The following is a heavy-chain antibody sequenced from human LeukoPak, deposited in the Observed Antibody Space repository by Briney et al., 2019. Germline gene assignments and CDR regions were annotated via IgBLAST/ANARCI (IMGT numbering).Heavy chain of an antibody. J-gene: IGHJ4*02. CDR3: ARTDPIAAAVDY. CDR2: ISYDGSNK. CDR1: GFTFSSYA. V-gene: IGHV3-30*04. Sequence: GRSLRLSCAASGFTFSSYAMHWVRQAPGKGLEWVAVISYDGSNKYYADSVKGRFTISRDNSKNTLYLQMNSLRAEDTAVYYCARTDPIAAAVDYWGQGTLVTVSS. D-gene: IGHD6-13*01.